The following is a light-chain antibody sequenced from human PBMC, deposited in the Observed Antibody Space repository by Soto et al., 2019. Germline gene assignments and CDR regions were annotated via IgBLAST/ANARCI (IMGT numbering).Light chain of an antibody. Sequence: QDVVTQEPSFSVSPGGTVTLTCGLSSGSVSTSYYPSWYQQTPGQAPRTLIYSTNTRSSGVPDRFSGSILGNKAALTITGAQADDESDYYCVLYMGSGFVVFGGGTKLTVL. J-gene: IGLJ2*01. CDR3: VLYMGSGFVV. CDR2: STN. V-gene: IGLV8-61*01. CDR1: SGSVSTSYY.